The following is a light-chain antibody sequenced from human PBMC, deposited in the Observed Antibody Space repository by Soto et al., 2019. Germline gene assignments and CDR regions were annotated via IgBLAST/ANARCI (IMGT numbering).Light chain of an antibody. CDR3: HQHSDTAPT. CDR2: AAS. CDR1: QSVDSTY. V-gene: IGKV3-20*01. J-gene: IGKJ4*01. Sequence: IVLTQSPGTLSLPPGETVTLSGRASQSVDSTYLAWYQHKPGQGPRLLIYAASSRATGIPDRISGSGSGTDFSLTISRLEPYDYAGYYCHQHSDTAPTCGGGTKVEIK.